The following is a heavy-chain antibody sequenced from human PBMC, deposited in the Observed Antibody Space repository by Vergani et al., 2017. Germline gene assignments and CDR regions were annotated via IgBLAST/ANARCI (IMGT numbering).Heavy chain of an antibody. CDR1: GYTFTNYY. CDR2: INPSGGST. Sequence: QVLLVQSGAEVQKPGASVRVSCKTSGYTFTNYYIHWVRQAPGQGLELMGIINPSGGSTTYAQQFQGRLTMTRDTSTSTVYMDLSNLRSEDTAVYYCARPHGDILPPDPRRLDYWGQGTLVTVSS. V-gene: IGHV1-46*03. CDR3: ARPHGDILPPDPRRLDY. J-gene: IGHJ4*02.